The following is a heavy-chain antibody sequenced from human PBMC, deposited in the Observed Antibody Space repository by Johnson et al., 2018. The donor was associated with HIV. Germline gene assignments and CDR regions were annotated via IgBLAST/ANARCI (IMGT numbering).Heavy chain of an antibody. J-gene: IGHJ3*02. CDR2: IRYDGSNK. D-gene: IGHD6-13*01. Sequence: QVQLVESGGGVVQPGESLRLSCAASGFIFSSYDMHWVRQAPGKGLEWVAFIRYDGSNKYYVDSVKGRFTISRDNSKNTFYLQMNSLRGDDTAVYYCAKKGGLYSMSGDEFHIWGQGTMVTVSS. V-gene: IGHV3-30*02. CDR1: GFIFSSYD. CDR3: AKKGGLYSMSGDEFHI.